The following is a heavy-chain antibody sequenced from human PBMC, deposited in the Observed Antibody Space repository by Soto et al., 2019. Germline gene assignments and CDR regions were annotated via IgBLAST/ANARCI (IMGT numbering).Heavy chain of an antibody. CDR2: MNPNSGNT. J-gene: IGHJ6*02. CDR3: ARGHKYSSSYGMDV. Sequence: ASVKVSCKTSGYTFTSYDINWVRQATGQGLEWMGWMNPNSGNTGYAQKFQGRVTMTRNTSISPAYMELSSLRSEDTAVDYCARGHKYSSSYGMDVWGQGTTVNVS. D-gene: IGHD6-6*01. V-gene: IGHV1-8*01. CDR1: GYTFTSYD.